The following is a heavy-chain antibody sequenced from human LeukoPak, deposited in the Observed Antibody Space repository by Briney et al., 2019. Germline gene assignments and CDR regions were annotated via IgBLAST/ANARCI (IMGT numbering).Heavy chain of an antibody. CDR2: ISGSGTTT. CDR3: AKEHAWFGELSYFDY. J-gene: IGHJ4*02. CDR1: GFTFSSYA. D-gene: IGHD3-10*01. Sequence: GGSLRLSCAASGFTFSSYAMSWVRQAPGKGLEWVSAISGSGTTTHYADSVKGRFTISRDNSKNTLYLQMSSLRAEDTAVYYCAKEHAWFGELSYFDYWGQGTLVTVSS. V-gene: IGHV3-23*01.